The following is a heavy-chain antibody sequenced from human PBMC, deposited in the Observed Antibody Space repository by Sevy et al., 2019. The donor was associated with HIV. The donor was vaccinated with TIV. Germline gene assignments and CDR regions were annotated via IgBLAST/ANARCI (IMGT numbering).Heavy chain of an antibody. D-gene: IGHD1-26*01. J-gene: IGHJ6*03. CDR3: AKPRESSSYYMDV. Sequence: GGSLGLSCAASGFTFSSYAMRWVRQAPGKGLEWVSAISGGSGGTTYYADSVKVRFTISRDNSKNTLYLQMNTLRAEDTAVYYCAKPRESSSYYMDVWGKGTTVTVSS. CDR2: ISGGSGGTT. V-gene: IGHV3-23*01. CDR1: GFTFSSYA.